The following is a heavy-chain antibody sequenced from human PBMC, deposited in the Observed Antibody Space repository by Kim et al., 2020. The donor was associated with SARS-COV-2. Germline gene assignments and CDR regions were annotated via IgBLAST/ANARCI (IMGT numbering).Heavy chain of an antibody. CDR3: ARYYGGKSRAYWYFDL. Sequence: ASVKVSCKASGYTFTSYGISWVRQAPGQGLEWMGWISAYNGNTNYAQKLQGRVTMTTDTSTSTAYMELRSLRSDDTAVYYCARYYGGKSRAYWYFDLWGRGTLVTVSS. D-gene: IGHD4-17*01. CDR2: ISAYNGNT. CDR1: GYTFTSYG. J-gene: IGHJ2*01. V-gene: IGHV1-18*01.